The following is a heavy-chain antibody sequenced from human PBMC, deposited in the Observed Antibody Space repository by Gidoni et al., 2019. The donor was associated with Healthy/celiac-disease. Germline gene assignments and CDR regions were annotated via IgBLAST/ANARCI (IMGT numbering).Heavy chain of an antibody. Sequence: EVQLVESGGGLVQPGGSLRLSCAASGFTFSSYWMHWVRHAPGKGLVWVSRMNSYGSRISYADSVKGRFTISRDNAKNTLYLQMNSLRAEDTAVYYCARDRKNTAIVYYYGMDVWGQGTTVTVSS. V-gene: IGHV3-74*01. D-gene: IGHD5-18*01. CDR3: ARDRKNTAIVYYYGMDV. CDR1: GFTFSSYW. CDR2: MNSYGSRI. J-gene: IGHJ6*02.